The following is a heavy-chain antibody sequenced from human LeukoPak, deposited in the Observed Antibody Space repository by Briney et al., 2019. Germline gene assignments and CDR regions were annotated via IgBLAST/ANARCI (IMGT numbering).Heavy chain of an antibody. CDR1: GFTFSSYA. D-gene: IGHD5-24*01. J-gene: IGHJ4*02. Sequence: GRSLRLSCAASGFTFSSYAMHWVRQAPGKGLEWVAVISYDGSNKYYADSVKGRFTISRDNSKNTLYLQMNSLRAEDTAVCYCARDEDGYNFYNYWGQGTLVTVSS. CDR3: ARDEDGYNFYNY. V-gene: IGHV3-30*01. CDR2: ISYDGSNK.